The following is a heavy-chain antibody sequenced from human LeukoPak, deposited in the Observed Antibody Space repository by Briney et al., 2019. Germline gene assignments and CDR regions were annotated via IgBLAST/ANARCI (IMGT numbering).Heavy chain of an antibody. D-gene: IGHD3-10*01. V-gene: IGHV4-59*08. CDR3: ARHPAIGTGLLDH. CDR2: VYNGGGT. J-gene: IGHJ4*02. CDR1: GGSLSYYH. Sequence: SETLSLTCTVSGGSLSYYHWSWIRQPPGKGLEWIGYVYNGGGTDYNPSLKSRVTISLDTSKNEFSLKLRSVTAADTAVYYCARHPAIGTGLLDHGGQGILVTVSS.